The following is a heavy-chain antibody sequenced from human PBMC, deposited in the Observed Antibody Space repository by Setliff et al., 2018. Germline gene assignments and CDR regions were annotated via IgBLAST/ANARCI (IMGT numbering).Heavy chain of an antibody. CDR3: SRLVRFCIRTSCQRLSGGEF. Sequence: VSVKVSCKTSGYTFSDYGIAWVRQAPGQGLEWMGWISVHTGNTFYSPKFHGRVTLTTDTSTSTAYMELRSLGSDDTAVYYCSRLVRFCIRTSCQRLSGGEFWGQGTLVTVSS. J-gene: IGHJ4*02. V-gene: IGHV1-18*04. CDR2: ISVHTGNT. D-gene: IGHD2-2*01. CDR1: GYTFSDYG.